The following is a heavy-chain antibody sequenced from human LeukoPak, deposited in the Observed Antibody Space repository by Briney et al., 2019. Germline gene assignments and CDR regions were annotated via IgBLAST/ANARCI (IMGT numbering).Heavy chain of an antibody. J-gene: IGHJ4*02. CDR2: ISSSGSTI. D-gene: IGHD3-22*01. CDR1: GFTFSSYA. Sequence: PGGSLRLSCAASGFTFSSYAMSWARQAPGKGLEWVSYISSSGSTIYYADSVKGRFTISRYNAKNSLYLQMNSPRAEDTAVYYCAREGYYDSSGYCGYWGQGTLVTVSS. CDR3: AREGYYDSSGYCGY. V-gene: IGHV3-48*04.